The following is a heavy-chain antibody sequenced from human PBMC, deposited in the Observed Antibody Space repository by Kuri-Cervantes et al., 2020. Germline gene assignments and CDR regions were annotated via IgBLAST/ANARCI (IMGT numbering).Heavy chain of an antibody. D-gene: IGHD2-8*02. CDR2: INHSGST. V-gene: IGHV4-34*01. CDR3: ASVTGTGFPDY. CDR1: GGSFSGYH. Sequence: SETLSLTCAVYGGSFSGYHWSWIRQPPGKGLEWIGEINHSGSTNYNPSLKSRVTISVDTSKNQFSLKLNSVTAADTAIYYCASVTGTGFPDYWGQGARVTVSS. J-gene: IGHJ4*02.